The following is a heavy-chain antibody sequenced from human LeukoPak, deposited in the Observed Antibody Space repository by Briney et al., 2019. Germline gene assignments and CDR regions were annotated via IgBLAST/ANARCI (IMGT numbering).Heavy chain of an antibody. D-gene: IGHD2-15*01. CDR1: GGSISSYY. J-gene: IGHJ4*01. CDR3: AREDYCSGGSCYNY. V-gene: IGHV4-4*07. Sequence: SETLSLTCTVYGGSISSYYWSWIRQPAGKGLEWIGRIYTSGSTNYNPSLKSRVTMSVDTSKNQFSLKLSSVTAADTAVYDCAREDYCSGGSCYNYWGQGTLVIVS. CDR2: IYTSGST.